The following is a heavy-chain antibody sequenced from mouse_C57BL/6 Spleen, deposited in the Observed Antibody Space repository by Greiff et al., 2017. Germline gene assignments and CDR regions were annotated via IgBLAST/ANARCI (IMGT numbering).Heavy chain of an antibody. CDR1: GYSFTDYN. CDR3: ARNPGGSSYYYFDY. D-gene: IGHD1-1*01. CDR2: INPNYGTT. V-gene: IGHV1-39*01. Sequence: VHVKQSGPELVKPGASVKISCKASGYSFTDYNMNWVKQSNGKSLEWIGVINPNYGTTSYNQKFKGKATLTVDQSSSTAYMQLNSLTSEDSAVYYCARNPGGSSYYYFDYWGQGTTLTVSA. J-gene: IGHJ2*01.